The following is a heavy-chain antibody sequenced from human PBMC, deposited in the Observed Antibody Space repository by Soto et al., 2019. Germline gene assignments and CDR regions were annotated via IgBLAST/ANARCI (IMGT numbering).Heavy chain of an antibody. CDR3: ARGKTRYYDSSGYYPSNYGMDV. J-gene: IGHJ6*02. Sequence: PSATLSLTCAVYGGSFSGYYWSWIRQPPGKGLEWIGEINHSGSTNYNPSLKSRVTISVDTSKNQFSLNLSSVTAADTAVYYCARGKTRYYDSSGYYPSNYGMDVWGQGTTVTVSS. CDR1: GGSFSGYY. D-gene: IGHD3-22*01. V-gene: IGHV4-34*01. CDR2: INHSGST.